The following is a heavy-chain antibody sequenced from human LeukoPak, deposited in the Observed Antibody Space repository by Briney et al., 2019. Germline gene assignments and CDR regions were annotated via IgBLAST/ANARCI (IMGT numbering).Heavy chain of an antibody. Sequence: SVKVSCKASGGTFSSYAISWVRQAPGQGLEWMGGIIPIFGTANYAQKFQGRVTITADESTSTAYMELSSLRSDDTAVYYCARDEYSYGGTIDYWGQGTLVTVSS. D-gene: IGHD5-18*01. V-gene: IGHV1-69*13. CDR1: GGTFSSYA. CDR3: ARDEYSYGGTIDY. CDR2: IIPIFGTA. J-gene: IGHJ4*02.